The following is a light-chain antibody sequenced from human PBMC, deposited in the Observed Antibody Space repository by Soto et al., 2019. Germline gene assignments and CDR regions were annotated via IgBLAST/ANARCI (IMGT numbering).Light chain of an antibody. CDR2: DAS. CDR1: QSVFTS. CDR3: QQYADRPRT. Sequence: EIVMTQSPATLSVSPGERATLSCRASQSVFTSLAWYHQRSGQAPRLLIFDASIRVPTTPARFSGSVSGTEFTLTISSLESEDFAVYFCQQYADRPRTFGQGTKVDIK. V-gene: IGKV3-15*01. J-gene: IGKJ1*01.